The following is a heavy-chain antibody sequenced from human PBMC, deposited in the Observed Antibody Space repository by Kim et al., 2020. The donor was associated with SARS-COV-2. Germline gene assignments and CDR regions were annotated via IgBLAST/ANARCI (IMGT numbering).Heavy chain of an antibody. V-gene: IGHV4-31*03. Sequence: SETLSLTCTVSGGSISSGGYYWSWIRQHPGKGLEWIGYIYYSGSTYYNPSLKSRVTISVDTSKNQFSLKLSSVTAADTAVYYCASLVPAARALGYWGQGTLVTVSS. D-gene: IGHD2-2*01. CDR1: GGSISSGGYY. CDR3: ASLVPAARALGY. J-gene: IGHJ4*02. CDR2: IYYSGST.